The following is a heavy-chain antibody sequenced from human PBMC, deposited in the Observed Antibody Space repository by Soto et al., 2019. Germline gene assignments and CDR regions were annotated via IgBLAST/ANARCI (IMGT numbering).Heavy chain of an antibody. D-gene: IGHD5-18*01. J-gene: IGHJ6*02. CDR3: AKSKGNTASNGWPV. CDR2: VSGTEGNS. Sequence: EVQLLESGGGLVQPGGSLRLPCAASGFTLSNYGVTWVRQAPGKGLEWVSSVSGTEGNSYYAESVKGRFNISRDSSKNTLYLQMNSLRAEDTALYYCAKSKGNTASNGWPVWGQGTTVIVSS. CDR1: GFTLSNYG. V-gene: IGHV3-23*01.